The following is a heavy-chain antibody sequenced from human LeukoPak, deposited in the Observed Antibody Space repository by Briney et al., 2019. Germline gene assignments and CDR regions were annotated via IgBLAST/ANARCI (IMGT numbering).Heavy chain of an antibody. D-gene: IGHD1-26*01. V-gene: IGHV1-18*01. CDR3: ARVARWELSHNWFDP. J-gene: IGHJ5*02. Sequence: ASVKVSCKASGYTFTSYGINWVRQAPGQGLEWMGWSSAYNGNTNYAQKLQGRVTMTTDTSTTTAYLELRSLRSDDTAVYYCARVARWELSHNWFDPWGQGTLVTVSS. CDR2: SSAYNGNT. CDR1: GYTFTSYG.